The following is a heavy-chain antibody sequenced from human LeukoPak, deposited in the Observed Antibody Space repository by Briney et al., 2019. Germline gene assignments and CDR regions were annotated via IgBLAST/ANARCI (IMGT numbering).Heavy chain of an antibody. CDR3: VRIPNSANFPNWFDP. V-gene: IGHV3-21*01. CDR2: ISSSSDYI. CDR1: GFTFSSST. Sequence: GGSLRLSCAASGFTFSSSTMNWVRRAPGKGREWVSSISSSSDYIYCADSVKGRFTISRDNAKNSLYLQMNSLRAEDTAVYYCVRIPNSANFPNWFDPWGQGTLVTVSS. J-gene: IGHJ5*02. D-gene: IGHD4/OR15-4a*01.